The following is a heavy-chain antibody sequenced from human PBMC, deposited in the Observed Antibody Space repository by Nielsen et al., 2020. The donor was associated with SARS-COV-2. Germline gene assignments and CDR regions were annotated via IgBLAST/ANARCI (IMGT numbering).Heavy chain of an antibody. V-gene: IGHV3-9*01. J-gene: IGHJ4*02. CDR1: GFTFDDYA. CDR3: AKLDDYGDYFYY. D-gene: IGHD4-17*01. CDR2: ISWNSGSI. Sequence: SLKISCAASGFTFDDYAMHWVRQAPGKGLEWVSGISWNSGSIGYADSVKGRFTISRGNAKNSLYLQMNSLRAEDTALYYCAKLDDYGDYFYYWGQGTLVTVSS.